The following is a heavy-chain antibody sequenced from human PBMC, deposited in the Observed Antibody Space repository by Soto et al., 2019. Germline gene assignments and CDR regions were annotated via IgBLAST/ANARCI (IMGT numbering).Heavy chain of an antibody. CDR1: GFIFSNYA. Sequence: GGSLRLSCGASGFIFSNYAMSWVRQAPGKGLEYVSGLNENGDETSYADSVKGRFTISRDNSKNTLYLQMNSLTADDTARYYCAKEGLERHFGLDYWGQGTLVTVSS. CDR2: LNENGDET. V-gene: IGHV3-23*01. J-gene: IGHJ4*02. D-gene: IGHD1-1*01. CDR3: AKEGLERHFGLDY.